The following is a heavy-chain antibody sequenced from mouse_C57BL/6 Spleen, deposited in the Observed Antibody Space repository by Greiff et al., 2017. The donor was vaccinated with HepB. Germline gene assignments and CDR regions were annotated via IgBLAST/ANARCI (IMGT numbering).Heavy chain of an antibody. J-gene: IGHJ1*03. V-gene: IGHV14-3*01. D-gene: IGHD1-1*01. CDR1: GFNIKNTY. CDR2: IDPANGNT. Sequence: VQLKESVAELVRPGASVKLSCTASGFNIKNTYMHWVKQRPEQGLEWIGRIDPANGNTKYAPKFQGKATITADTSSNTAYLQLSSLTSEDTAIYYCARAHYYGSSYVWYFDVWGTGTTVTVSS. CDR3: ARAHYYGSSYVWYFDV.